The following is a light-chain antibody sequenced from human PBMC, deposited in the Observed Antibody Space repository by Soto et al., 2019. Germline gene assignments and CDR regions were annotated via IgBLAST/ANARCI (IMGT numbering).Light chain of an antibody. CDR1: QSISSY. J-gene: IGKJ2*01. V-gene: IGKV1-39*01. CDR3: QHSVNSRHT. CDR2: AAS. Sequence: DIQMTQSPSSLSASVGDRVTITCRASQSISSYLNWYQQKPGKAPKLLIYAASSLQSGVPSRFSGSGSGTDFTLTISRLEPEDFAVYYCQHSVNSRHTFGRGTKLEIK.